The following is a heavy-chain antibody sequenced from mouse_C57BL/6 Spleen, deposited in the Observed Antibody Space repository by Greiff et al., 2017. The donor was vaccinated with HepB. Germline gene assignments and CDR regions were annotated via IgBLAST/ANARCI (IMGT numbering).Heavy chain of an antibody. CDR3: ARGITTVVADYAMDY. V-gene: IGHV1-82*01. D-gene: IGHD1-1*01. CDR1: GYAFSSSW. Sequence: VQLQQSGPELVKPGASVKISCKASGYAFSSSWMNWVKQRPGKGLEWIGRIYPGDGDTNYNGKFKGKATLTADKSSSPAYMQLSSLTSEDSAVYFCARGITTVVADYAMDYWGQGTSVTVSS. J-gene: IGHJ4*01. CDR2: IYPGDGDT.